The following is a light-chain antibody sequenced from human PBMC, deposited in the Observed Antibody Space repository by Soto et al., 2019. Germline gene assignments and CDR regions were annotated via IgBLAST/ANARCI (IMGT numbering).Light chain of an antibody. J-gene: IGKJ3*01. CDR3: QQSYSAPFA. CDR1: QTISSY. CDR2: GAS. V-gene: IGKV1-39*01. Sequence: DIQMTQSPSSLSASVGDRVTITCRASQTISSYLNWYQKKPGKAPMLLIYGASSLQGGVPSRFSGSGSGTDFTLTISSLQPEDFETYYCQQSYSAPFALGPGTKVDIK.